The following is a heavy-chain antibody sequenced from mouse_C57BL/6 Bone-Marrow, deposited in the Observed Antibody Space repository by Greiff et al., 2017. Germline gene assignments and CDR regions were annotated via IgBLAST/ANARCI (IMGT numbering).Heavy chain of an antibody. J-gene: IGHJ4*01. V-gene: IGHV5-6*01. CDR1: GFTFSSYG. D-gene: IGHD1-1*01. Sequence: EVQLVESGGDLVKPGGSLKLSCAASGFTFSSYGMSWVRQTPDKRLEWVATISSGGSYTYYPDSVKGRFTISRDNAKNTLYLQMSSLKSEDTAMYYCARQDYYYGSSLYYAMDYWGQGTSVTVSS. CDR3: ARQDYYYGSSLYYAMDY. CDR2: ISSGGSYT.